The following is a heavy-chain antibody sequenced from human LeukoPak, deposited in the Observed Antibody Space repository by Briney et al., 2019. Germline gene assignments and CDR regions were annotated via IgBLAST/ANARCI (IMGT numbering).Heavy chain of an antibody. CDR3: ARGSVRITMVRGVIRALGH. J-gene: IGHJ4*02. Sequence: ASVKVSCKASGYTFTSYGISWVRQAPGQGLEWMGWISAYNGNTNYAQKLQGRVTMTTDTSTSTAYMELRSLRSDDTAVYYCARGSVRITMVRGVIRALGHWGQGTLVTVSS. V-gene: IGHV1-18*04. D-gene: IGHD3-10*01. CDR1: GYTFTSYG. CDR2: ISAYNGNT.